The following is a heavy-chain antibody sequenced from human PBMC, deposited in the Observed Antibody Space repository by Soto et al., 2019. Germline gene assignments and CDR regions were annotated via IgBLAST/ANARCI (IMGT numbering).Heavy chain of an antibody. CDR2: IYKSTTT. CDR1: GDSISTVDYF. Sequence: NPSETLSLTCSVSGDSISTVDYFWAWIRQPPGQALEYIGYIYKSTTTYYNPSFESRVAISLDTSKSQFSLTVTSVNAADTAVYFCARGRYCLTGRCFPNWFDSWGQGTLVTVSS. CDR3: ARGRYCLTGRCFPNWFDS. V-gene: IGHV4-30-4*01. D-gene: IGHD2-15*01. J-gene: IGHJ5*01.